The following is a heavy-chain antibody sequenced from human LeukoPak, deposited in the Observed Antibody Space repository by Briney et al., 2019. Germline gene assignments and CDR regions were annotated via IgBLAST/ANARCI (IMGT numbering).Heavy chain of an antibody. J-gene: IGHJ6*02. CDR3: AKKEESLDYYYMDV. V-gene: IGHV3-23*01. CDR1: GFTFSSYA. CDR2: ISGSGGRA. Sequence: GGSLRLSCAASGFTFSSYAMSWVRQAPGKGLEWVSGISGSGGRAYYADSVKGRFTISRDNSKNTLYLQMNSLRAEDTAVYYCAKKEESLDYYYMDVWGQGTTVTVSS.